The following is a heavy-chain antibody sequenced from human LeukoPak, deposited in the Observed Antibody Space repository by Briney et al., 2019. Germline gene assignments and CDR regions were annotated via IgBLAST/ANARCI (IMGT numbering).Heavy chain of an antibody. J-gene: IGHJ4*02. CDR1: GFTLGDYT. V-gene: IGHV3-49*04. Sequence: PGRSLRLSCTASGFTLGDYTMSWVRQAPGKGLEWVCFIRSEAYGGTTEYAASVKGRFTISRDDSKSIAYLQMNSLKTEDTAMYYCARDGCGSTSCYPVFDFWGQGTLVTVSS. CDR2: IRSEAYGGTT. CDR3: ARDGCGSTSCYPVFDF. D-gene: IGHD2-2*01.